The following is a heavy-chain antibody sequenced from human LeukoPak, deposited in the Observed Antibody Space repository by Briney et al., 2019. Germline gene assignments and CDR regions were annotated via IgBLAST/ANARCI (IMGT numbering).Heavy chain of an antibody. CDR2: IIPILGIA. Sequence: SVKVSCKASGGTFSSYTISWVRQAPGQGLEWMGRIIPILGIANYAQKFQGRVTITADKSTSTAYMELSSLRSEDTAVYYCARDSGSSWGLSGMDVWGKGTTVTVSS. D-gene: IGHD6-13*01. CDR3: ARDSGSSWGLSGMDV. V-gene: IGHV1-69*04. J-gene: IGHJ6*04. CDR1: GGTFSSYT.